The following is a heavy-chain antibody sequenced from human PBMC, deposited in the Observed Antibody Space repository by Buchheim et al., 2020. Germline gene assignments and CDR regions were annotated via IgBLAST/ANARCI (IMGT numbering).Heavy chain of an antibody. Sequence: QVQLVEFGGGVVQPGRSLRLSCAASGFTFSSYAMHWVRQAPGKGLEWVAVISYDGSNKYYADSVKGRFTISRDNSKNTLYLQMNSLRAEDTAVYYCARERGTYGDYDYWGQGTL. D-gene: IGHD4-17*01. CDR1: GFTFSSYA. V-gene: IGHV3-30*04. CDR2: ISYDGSNK. CDR3: ARERGTYGDYDY. J-gene: IGHJ4*02.